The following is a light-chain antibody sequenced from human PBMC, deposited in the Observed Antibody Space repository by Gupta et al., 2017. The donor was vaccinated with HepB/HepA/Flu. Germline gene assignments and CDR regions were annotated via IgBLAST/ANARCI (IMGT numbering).Light chain of an antibody. CDR3: AAWDDSLNGWV. CDR1: SSNIGSNT. Sequence: QSVLTQPPSASGTPGQRVTISCSGSSSNIGSNTVNWYQQLPGTAPKLLIYSNNQRPSGVPDRFSGSKSGTSASLAISGRQSEDGANYYCAAWDDSLNGWVFGGGTKLTVL. V-gene: IGLV1-44*01. J-gene: IGLJ3*02. CDR2: SNN.